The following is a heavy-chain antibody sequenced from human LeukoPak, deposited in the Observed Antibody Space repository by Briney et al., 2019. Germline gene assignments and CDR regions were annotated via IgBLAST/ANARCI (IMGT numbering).Heavy chain of an antibody. CDR1: GFTFRNYG. J-gene: IGHJ6*03. CDR2: IWSDGNNR. Sequence: PGGSLRLSCAASGFTFRNYGMHWVRQATGKGLEWVSFIWSDGNNRFYAASVKGRFTISRDNSKSMLYLQMDSLRPEDTAVYYCAKDPGASVSGFYMDVWGKGTTVIVSS. D-gene: IGHD2-8*02. V-gene: IGHV3-30*02. CDR3: AKDPGASVSGFYMDV.